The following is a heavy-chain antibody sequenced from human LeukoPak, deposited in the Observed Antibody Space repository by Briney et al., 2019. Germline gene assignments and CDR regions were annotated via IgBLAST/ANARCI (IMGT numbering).Heavy chain of an antibody. V-gene: IGHV1-46*01. J-gene: IGHJ4*02. Sequence: ASVKVSCKASGYTFTSNYIHWVRQAPGQGLEWMGMIYPRDGSTSYAQKFQGRVTVTRDTSTSTVHMELSGLRSEDTAIYYCARDQEGFDYWGQGTLVTVSS. CDR2: IYPRDGST. CDR3: ARDQEGFDY. CDR1: GYTFTSNY.